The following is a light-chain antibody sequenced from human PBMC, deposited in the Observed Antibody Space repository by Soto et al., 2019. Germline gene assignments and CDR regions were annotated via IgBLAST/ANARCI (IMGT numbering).Light chain of an antibody. CDR3: QQRSNWPPDT. CDR2: KAS. V-gene: IGKV1-5*03. CDR1: QTISIW. Sequence: IHMTHSPSTVSGSVGDRVTITCRASQTISIWLAWYQQKPGKAPKLLIYKASTLKSGVPSRFSGSGSGTEFTLTISSLEPEDFAVYYCQQRSNWPPDTFGQGTRLAIK. J-gene: IGKJ5*01.